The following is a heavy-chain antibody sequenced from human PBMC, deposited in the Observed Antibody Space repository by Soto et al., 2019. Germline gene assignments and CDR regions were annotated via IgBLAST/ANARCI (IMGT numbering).Heavy chain of an antibody. CDR3: ARDGRSEGSIAAGGTSWFEP. CDR1: GYTFTSYY. D-gene: IGHD6-13*01. J-gene: IGHJ5*02. Sequence: ASVKVSCKASGYTFTSYYMYWVRHAPGQGLEWMGIINPSGGSTSYAQKFQGRVTMTRDTSTSTVYMELSSLRSENTAVYYCARDGRSEGSIAAGGTSWFEPWGQGTLVTVSS. CDR2: INPSGGST. V-gene: IGHV1-46*01.